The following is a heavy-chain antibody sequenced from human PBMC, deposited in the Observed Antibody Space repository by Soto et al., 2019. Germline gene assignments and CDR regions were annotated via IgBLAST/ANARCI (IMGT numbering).Heavy chain of an antibody. D-gene: IGHD6-13*01. CDR2: IYPGDSDT. CDR1: GYSFTNYW. Sequence: PGESLKISCKGSGYSFTNYWIGWVRQMPGKGLEWMGIIYPGDSDTRYSPSFQGQVTISADKSISTAYLQWSSLKASDAAMYYCASQNSSIAAAGQDEYYFDYWGQGTLVTVSS. J-gene: IGHJ4*02. V-gene: IGHV5-51*01. CDR3: ASQNSSIAAAGQDEYYFDY.